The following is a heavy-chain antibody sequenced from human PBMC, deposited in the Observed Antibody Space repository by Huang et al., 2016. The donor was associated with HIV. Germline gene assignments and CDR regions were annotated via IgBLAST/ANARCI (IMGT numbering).Heavy chain of an antibody. D-gene: IGHD3-22*01. CDR1: GGSITSSSYY. Sequence: QLQLQGSGPGLVKPSETLSLTCTVSGGSITSSSYYWGWIRQPPGKGLEWVGSIYYSGSTDYNPYLKSRVTVSVDTSKNQFSLKLSSLTAADTAVYYCARHFSYYDSSGYTPWDAFDIWGQGTMVTVSS. CDR3: ARHFSYYDSSGYTPWDAFDI. J-gene: IGHJ3*02. CDR2: IYYSGST. V-gene: IGHV4-39*01.